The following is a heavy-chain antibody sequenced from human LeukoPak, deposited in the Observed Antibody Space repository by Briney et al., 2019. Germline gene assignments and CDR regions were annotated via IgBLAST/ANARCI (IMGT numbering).Heavy chain of an antibody. CDR1: GGTFSSYA. D-gene: IGHD3-9*01. J-gene: IGHJ4*02. CDR2: IFPIFGTA. CDR3: ARDRPLLRYFDWSPQAAGLDY. Sequence: ASVKVSCKASGGTFSSYAISWVRQAPGQGLEWMGGIFPIFGTANYAQKFQGRVTITADESTSTAYMELSSLRSEDTAVYYCARDRPLLRYFDWSPQAAGLDYWGQGTLVTVSS. V-gene: IGHV1-69*13.